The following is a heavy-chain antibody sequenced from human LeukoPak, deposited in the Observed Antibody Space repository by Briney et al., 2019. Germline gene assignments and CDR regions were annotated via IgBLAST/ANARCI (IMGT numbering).Heavy chain of an antibody. CDR1: GFAVNTNY. Sequence: PGGSLRLSCAASGFAVNTNYMTWVRQAPGKGLEWVSLIYSGGRTYYADSVKGRFTISRDNSKNTLYLQMNSLRAEDTAVYYCAREDSSGSYYFDYWGQGTLVTVSS. J-gene: IGHJ4*02. CDR2: IYSGGRT. V-gene: IGHV3-66*01. CDR3: AREDSSGSYYFDY. D-gene: IGHD6-19*01.